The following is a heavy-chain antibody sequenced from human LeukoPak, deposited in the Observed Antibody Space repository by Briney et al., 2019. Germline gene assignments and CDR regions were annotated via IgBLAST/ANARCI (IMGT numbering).Heavy chain of an antibody. V-gene: IGHV3-21*01. J-gene: IGHJ4*02. D-gene: IGHD3-16*01. CDR3: ASGGATVWGY. CDR1: GFAFSDYS. CDR2: TTSDSHYI. Sequence: GGSLRLSCAASGFAFSDYSMNWVRQASGKGLEWIAATTSDSHYIYYADSMRGRFTISRDNAENSVYLQMNGLRADDTAVYYCASGGATVWGYWGQGALVIVSS.